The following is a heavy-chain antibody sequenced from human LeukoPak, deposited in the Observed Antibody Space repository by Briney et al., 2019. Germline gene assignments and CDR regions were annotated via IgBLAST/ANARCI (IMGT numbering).Heavy chain of an antibody. CDR3: ARARLGYNYGLNWFDP. Sequence: PSETLSLTCTVSGGSISSYYWSWIRQPPGKRLEWIGYISSSGSTNYNPSLKSRVTISVDTSRNQFSLKLSSVTAADTAVYYCARARLGYNYGLNWFDPWGQGTLVTVSS. CDR2: ISSSGST. J-gene: IGHJ5*02. D-gene: IGHD5-18*01. CDR1: GGSISSYY. V-gene: IGHV4-59*01.